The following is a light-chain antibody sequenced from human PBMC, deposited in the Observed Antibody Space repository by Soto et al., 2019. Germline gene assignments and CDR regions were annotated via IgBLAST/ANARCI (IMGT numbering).Light chain of an antibody. CDR3: RTWDSSLSAYV. CDR2: DNN. J-gene: IGLJ1*01. Sequence: QSVLTQPPSVSAAPGQTVTISCSGSSSNIGNNYVSWYQHLPGTAPKLLIYDNNKRPSGIPDRFSGSKSGTSATLGITGLQTGDEADYYCRTWDSSLSAYVFGTGTKLTVL. V-gene: IGLV1-51*01. CDR1: SSNIGNNY.